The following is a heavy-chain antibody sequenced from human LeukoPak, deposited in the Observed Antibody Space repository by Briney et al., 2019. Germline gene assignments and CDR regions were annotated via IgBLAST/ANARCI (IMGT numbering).Heavy chain of an antibody. D-gene: IGHD3-3*01. CDR2: INPNGGGT. Sequence: ASVKVSCKASGYTFTGHYMHWVRQAPGQGLEWMGWINPNGGGTVYAQNFQGSVTMTRDTSITTAYMELSRLRSEDTAVYYCARGGGTVFGVINDWGQGTLVTVSS. CDR3: ARGGGTVFGVIND. CDR1: GYTFTGHY. V-gene: IGHV1-2*02. J-gene: IGHJ4*02.